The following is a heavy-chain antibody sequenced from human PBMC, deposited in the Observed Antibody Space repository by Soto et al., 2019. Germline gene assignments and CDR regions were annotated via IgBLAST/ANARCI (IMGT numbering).Heavy chain of an antibody. CDR1: GFPFSSYG. J-gene: IGHJ3*02. D-gene: IGHD3-10*01. Sequence: GGSLSLSCAASGFPFSSYGMHWVRQAPGKGLEWVAVIWYDGSNKYYADSVKGRFTISRDNSKNTLYLQMNSLRAEDTAVYYCARDSRITMVRGVPDAFDIWGQGTMVTVSS. V-gene: IGHV3-33*01. CDR3: ARDSRITMVRGVPDAFDI. CDR2: IWYDGSNK.